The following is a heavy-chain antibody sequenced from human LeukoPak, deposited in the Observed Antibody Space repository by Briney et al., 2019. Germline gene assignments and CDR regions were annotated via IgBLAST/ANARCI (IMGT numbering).Heavy chain of an antibody. J-gene: IGHJ4*02. CDR2: IYYSGST. CDR1: GGSISGGY. V-gene: IGHV4-59*01. D-gene: IGHD4-23*01. Sequence: SETLSLTCTVSGGSISGGYWSWIRQPPGKGLEWIGYIYYSGSTNYNPSLKSRVTISVDTSKNQFSLKLSSVTAADTAVYYCARGDYGGNSAFDYWGQGTLVTGSS. CDR3: ARGDYGGNSAFDY.